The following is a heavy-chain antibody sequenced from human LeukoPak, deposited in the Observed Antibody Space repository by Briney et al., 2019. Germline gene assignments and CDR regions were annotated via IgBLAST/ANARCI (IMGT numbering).Heavy chain of an antibody. V-gene: IGHV1-46*01. J-gene: IGHJ4*02. CDR2: INPSGGST. CDR1: GYTFTSYY. D-gene: IGHD1-26*01. Sequence: ASVKVSCKASGYTFTSYYMHWVRQAPGQGLEWMGMINPSGGSTSYAQKFQGRVTVTRDTSTSTVYMELSSLRSEDTAVYYCARDGILVGALEYYFDYWGQGTLVTVSS. CDR3: ARDGILVGALEYYFDY.